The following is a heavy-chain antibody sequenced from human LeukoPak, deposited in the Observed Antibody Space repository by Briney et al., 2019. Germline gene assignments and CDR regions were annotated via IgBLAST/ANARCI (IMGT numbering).Heavy chain of an antibody. V-gene: IGHV1-18*01. Sequence: GASVKVSCKASGYTFTSYDINWVRQATGQGLEWMGWISAYNGNTNYAQKLQGRVTMTTDTSTSTAYMELRSLRSDDTAVYYCARGEMATPFDPWGQGTLVTVSS. CDR3: ARGEMATPFDP. J-gene: IGHJ5*02. CDR2: ISAYNGNT. CDR1: GYTFTSYD. D-gene: IGHD5-24*01.